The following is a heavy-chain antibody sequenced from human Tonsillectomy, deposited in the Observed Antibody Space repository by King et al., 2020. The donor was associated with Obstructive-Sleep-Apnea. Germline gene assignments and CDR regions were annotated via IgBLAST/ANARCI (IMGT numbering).Heavy chain of an antibody. CDR2: IFYSGIT. CDR3: ASWYYYDSSGYFFDY. D-gene: IGHD3-22*01. CDR1: GGSISSYY. V-gene: IGHV4-59*01. Sequence: VQLQESGPGLVKPSETLSLTCTVSGGSISSYYWSWIRQPPGKGLEWIGYIFYSGITNYNPPLKRRVTLSVDKSKNQFSLKLSSVTAADTAVYYCASWYYYDSSGYFFDYWGQGILVTVSS. J-gene: IGHJ4*02.